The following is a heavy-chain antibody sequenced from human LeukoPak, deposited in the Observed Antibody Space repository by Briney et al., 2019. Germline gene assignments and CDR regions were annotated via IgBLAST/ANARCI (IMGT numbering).Heavy chain of an antibody. V-gene: IGHV3-23*01. Sequence: PGASLRLSCAASGFTFSNYAMSWVRQAPGKGLEWVSAITGRGGGTYYADSVKGRFTISRDNSKNTLYLQMNSLRAEDTAVYYCAKWGDYDVLTGYYDPDYWGQGTLVTVSS. D-gene: IGHD3-9*01. CDR2: ITGRGGGT. CDR3: AKWGDYDVLTGYYDPDY. J-gene: IGHJ4*02. CDR1: GFTFSNYA.